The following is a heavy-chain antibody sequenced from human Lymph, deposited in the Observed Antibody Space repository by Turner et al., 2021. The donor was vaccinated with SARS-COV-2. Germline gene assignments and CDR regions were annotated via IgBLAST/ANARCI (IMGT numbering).Heavy chain of an antibody. CDR3: ARDVERYNDFWSGYSGGYGLDV. V-gene: IGHV1-2*02. CDR1: GSTFTGYY. D-gene: IGHD3-3*01. Sequence: QVQLVQSGAEVKKPGASVKVSCKASGSTFTGYYMHWVRQAPGQGLEWMGWINPNSGGTNYAQKFQGRFTMTRDTSISTAYMELSRLRSDDTAVYYCARDVERYNDFWSGYSGGYGLDVWGQGTTVTVSS. J-gene: IGHJ6*02. CDR2: INPNSGGT.